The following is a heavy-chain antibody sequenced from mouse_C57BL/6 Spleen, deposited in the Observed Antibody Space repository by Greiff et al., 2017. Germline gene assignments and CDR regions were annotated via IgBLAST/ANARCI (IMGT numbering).Heavy chain of an antibody. CDR1: GYSITSGYY. D-gene: IGHD3-1*01. J-gene: IGHJ4*01. CDR3: AREALCYAMDY. V-gene: IGHV3-6*01. Sequence: EVKLMESGPGLVKPSQSLSLTCSVTGYSITSGYYWNWIRQFPGNKLEWMGYISYDGSNNYNPSLKNRISITRDTSKNQFFLKLNSVTTEDTATYYCAREALCYAMDYWGQGTSVTVSS. CDR2: ISYDGSN.